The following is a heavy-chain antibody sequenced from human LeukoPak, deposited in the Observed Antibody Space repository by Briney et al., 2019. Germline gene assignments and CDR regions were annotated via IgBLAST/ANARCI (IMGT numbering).Heavy chain of an antibody. D-gene: IGHD6-13*01. CDR2: IYYSGST. CDR1: GGSISSYY. Sequence: SETLSLTCTVSGGSISSYYWSWIRQPPGKGLEWIGYIYYSGSTNYNPSLKSRVTISVDTSKNQFSLKLSSVTAADTAVYYCARDLDVSSSWSIDAFDIWGQGQWSPSLQ. J-gene: IGHJ3*02. V-gene: IGHV4-59*01. CDR3: ARDLDVSSSWSIDAFDI.